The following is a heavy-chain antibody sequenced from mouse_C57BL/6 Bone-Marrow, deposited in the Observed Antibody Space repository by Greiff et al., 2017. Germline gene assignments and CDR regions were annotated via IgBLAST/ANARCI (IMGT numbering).Heavy chain of an antibody. CDR1: GYTFTDYY. CDR3: ARGPGTQFAY. V-gene: IGHV1-19*01. J-gene: IGHJ3*01. CDR2: INPYNGGT. Sequence: VQLQQSGPVLVKPGASVKMSCKASGYTFTDYYMNWVKQSHGKSLEWIGVINPYNGGTSYNQKFKGKATLTVDKSSSTAYMELNSLTSEDSAVYYCARGPGTQFAYWGQGTLVTVSA. D-gene: IGHD1-1*02.